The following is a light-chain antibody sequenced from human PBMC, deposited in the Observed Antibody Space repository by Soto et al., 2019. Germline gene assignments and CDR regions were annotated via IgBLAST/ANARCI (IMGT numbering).Light chain of an antibody. J-gene: IGLJ1*01. CDR1: SSDIGAYDY. CDR2: EVN. Sequence: QSALTQPASLSGSPGQSITISCTGTSSDIGAYDYVSWFQQHPGKAPKLMISEVNNRPSGVSNRFSGSKSGNTAYLTISGLQVEDEADYFCFSFTNTSTHVLGNGTKVT. V-gene: IGLV2-14*01. CDR3: FSFTNTSTHV.